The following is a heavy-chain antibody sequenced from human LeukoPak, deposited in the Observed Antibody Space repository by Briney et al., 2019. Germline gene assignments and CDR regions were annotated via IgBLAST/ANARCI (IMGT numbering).Heavy chain of an antibody. Sequence: GGSLRLSCAASGFTFSSYAMSWVRQAPGKGLEWVSAISGSGGSTYYADSVKGRFTISRDNSKNTLYLQMNSLRAEDTAVYYCARGGFRYSSRKMSDWGQATLVTVSS. CDR2: ISGSGGST. CDR3: ARGGFRYSSRKMSD. CDR1: GFTFSSYA. J-gene: IGHJ4*02. V-gene: IGHV3-23*01. D-gene: IGHD6-13*01.